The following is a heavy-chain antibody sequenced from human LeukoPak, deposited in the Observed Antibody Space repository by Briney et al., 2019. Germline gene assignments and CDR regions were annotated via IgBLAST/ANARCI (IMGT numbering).Heavy chain of an antibody. CDR3: ASCEGGTADY. Sequence: GGSLRLSCAASGFTFSSYAMSWVRQAPGKGLEWVSAISGSGGSTYYADSVKGRFTIFRDNSKNTLYLQMNSLRAEDTAIYYCASCEGGTADYWGQGTLVTVSS. CDR1: GFTFSSYA. V-gene: IGHV3-23*01. J-gene: IGHJ4*02. D-gene: IGHD2-15*01. CDR2: ISGSGGST.